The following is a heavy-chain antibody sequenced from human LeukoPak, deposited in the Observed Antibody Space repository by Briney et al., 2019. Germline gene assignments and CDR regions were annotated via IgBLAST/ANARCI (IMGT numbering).Heavy chain of an antibody. Sequence: SETLSFTATVSAFSISNNYWSWHRQPPGNGLKWCRNIYSSGSTDYNPSVKSRATISLDTSNHQFSLKLTSVTAADTAVYYCARHVGIHLWSLYFDYWGQGSLVTVSS. J-gene: IGHJ4*02. CDR2: IYSSGST. D-gene: IGHD5-18*01. V-gene: IGHV4-59*08. CDR1: AFSISNNY. CDR3: ARHVGIHLWSLYFDY.